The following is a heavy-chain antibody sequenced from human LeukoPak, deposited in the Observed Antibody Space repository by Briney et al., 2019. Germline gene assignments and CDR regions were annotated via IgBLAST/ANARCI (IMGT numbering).Heavy chain of an antibody. Sequence: PGRSPRLSCAASGFTLSSYAMHWVRQAPGKGLEWVAVISYDGSNKYYADSVKGRFTISRDNSKNTLYLQMNSLRAEDTAVYYCARDSAAAGISGWDYWGQGTLVTVSS. V-gene: IGHV3-30-3*01. D-gene: IGHD6-13*01. CDR2: ISYDGSNK. J-gene: IGHJ4*02. CDR1: GFTLSSYA. CDR3: ARDSAAAGISGWDY.